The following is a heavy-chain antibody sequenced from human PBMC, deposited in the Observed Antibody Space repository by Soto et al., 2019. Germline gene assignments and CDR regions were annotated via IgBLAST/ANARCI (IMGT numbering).Heavy chain of an antibody. Sequence: GGSLRLSCAASGFIFKMYWMHWVRQSPGKGLVWISRIYNDGTYSDYADSVRGRFTISRDNVNDTLYLQMNNLRAEDSGPYYCTGGPRPISTGTGAYWGQGTQVTVSS. CDR2: IYNDGTYS. CDR1: GFIFKMYW. D-gene: IGHD3-10*01. V-gene: IGHV3-74*01. J-gene: IGHJ4*02. CDR3: TGGPRPISTGTGAY.